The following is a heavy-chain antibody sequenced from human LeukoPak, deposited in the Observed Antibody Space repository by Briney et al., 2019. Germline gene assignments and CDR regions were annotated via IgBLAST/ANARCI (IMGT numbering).Heavy chain of an antibody. J-gene: IGHJ4*02. V-gene: IGHV4-39*07. Sequence: PSETLSLTCTVSGGSISSSSYYWGWIRQPPGKGLEWIGSIYYSGSTYYNPSLKSRGTISLDTSKNQFSLKLRSVTAADTAVYYCARGLYYYGSGSYRPYSFDHWGQGTLVTVSS. CDR1: GGSISSSSYY. CDR3: ARGLYYYGSGSYRPYSFDH. CDR2: IYYSGST. D-gene: IGHD3-10*01.